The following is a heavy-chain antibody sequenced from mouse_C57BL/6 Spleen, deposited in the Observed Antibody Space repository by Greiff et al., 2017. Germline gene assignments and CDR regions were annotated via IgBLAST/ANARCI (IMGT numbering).Heavy chain of an antibody. J-gene: IGHJ4*01. CDR1: GFSLSTFGMG. CDR3: ARIDDIDYAMDY. CDR2: IWCDDDK. Sequence: QVTLKESGPGLLQPSHTLSLPCSFSGFSLSTFGMGVGWIRQPSGKGLEWLAHIWCDDDKYYNPAMKSRLTTFKDTSKNQVVLRIANVDTADTATYYCARIDDIDYAMDYWGQGTSVTVSS. V-gene: IGHV8-8*01.